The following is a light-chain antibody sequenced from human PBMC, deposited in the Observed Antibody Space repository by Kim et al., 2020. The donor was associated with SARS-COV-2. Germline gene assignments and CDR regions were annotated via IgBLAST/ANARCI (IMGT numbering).Light chain of an antibody. Sequence: SAAVGDRVTITGRARENIDACLAWYQQKPGKAPKLLIYKASSLDSGVPSRFSGSGSRTEFTLTVGSLQPEDSATYYCQQYDTYPYTFGQGTKLEI. J-gene: IGKJ2*01. CDR1: ENIDAC. CDR3: QQYDTYPYT. V-gene: IGKV1-5*03. CDR2: KAS.